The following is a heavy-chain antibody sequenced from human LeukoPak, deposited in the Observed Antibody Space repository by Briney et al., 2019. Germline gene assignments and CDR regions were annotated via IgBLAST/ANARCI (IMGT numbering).Heavy chain of an antibody. J-gene: IGHJ3*02. CDR3: AREIHPTKVGATLAFDI. Sequence: SETLSLTCTVSGGSISSYYWSWIRQPPGKGLEWIGYIYYSGSTNYNPSLKSRVTISVDTSKNQFSLKLSSVTAADTAVYYCAREIHPTKVGATLAFDIWGQGTMVTVSS. CDR1: GGSISSYY. CDR2: IYYSGST. D-gene: IGHD1-26*01. V-gene: IGHV4-59*01.